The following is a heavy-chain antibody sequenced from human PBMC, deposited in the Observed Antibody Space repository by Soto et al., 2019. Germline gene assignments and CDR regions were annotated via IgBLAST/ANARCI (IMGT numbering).Heavy chain of an antibody. CDR1: GRTLTELS. J-gene: IGHJ4*02. V-gene: IGHV1-24*01. Sequence: ASVRVSCKISGRTLTELSIHWVRQAPVRVLEWMGGFDPEGGEAIYAQKWHGRVTVTEDTVTDTAYMQLTGLNSDETAVYYCATPTPLPGAMITSINFDFWGPGTSVTVSS. CDR3: ATPTPLPGAMITSINFDF. CDR2: FDPEGGEA. D-gene: IGHD3-10*01.